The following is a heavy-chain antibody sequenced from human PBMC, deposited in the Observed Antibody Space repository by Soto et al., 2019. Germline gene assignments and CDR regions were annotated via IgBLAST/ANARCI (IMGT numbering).Heavy chain of an antibody. J-gene: IGHJ4*02. CDR3: ARTSTVTKDY. CDR1: GGTVNSVSYY. D-gene: IGHD4-17*01. Sequence: SETLSLTCTVSGGTVNSVSYYWSWIRQPPGKGLEWIGYIYYSGSTNYNPSLKSRVTVSVDTSKNQFSLKLSSVTAADTAVYYCARTSTVTKDYWGQGILVTVSS. CDR2: IYYSGST. V-gene: IGHV4-61*01.